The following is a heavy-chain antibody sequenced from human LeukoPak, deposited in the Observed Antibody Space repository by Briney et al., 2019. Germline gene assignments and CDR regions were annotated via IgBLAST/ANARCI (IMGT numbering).Heavy chain of an antibody. CDR1: GGSISSYY. V-gene: IGHV4-59*01. CDR2: IYYSGST. J-gene: IGHJ3*02. D-gene: IGHD1-26*01. CDR3: ARDGYSGSKTAFDI. Sequence: MTSETLSLTCTVSGGSISSYYWSWIRQPPGKGLEWIGYIYYSGSTNYNPSLKSRVTISVDTSKNQFSLKLSSVTAADTAVYYCARDGYSGSKTAFDIWGQGTMVTVSS.